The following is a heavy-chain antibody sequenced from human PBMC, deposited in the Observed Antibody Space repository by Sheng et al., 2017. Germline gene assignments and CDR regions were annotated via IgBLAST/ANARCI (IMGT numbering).Heavy chain of an antibody. CDR3: ARGEARLWFGDPGSGMDV. J-gene: IGHJ6*02. CDR1: GYTFTSYD. Sequence: QVQLVQSGAEVKKPGASVKVSCKASGYTFTSYDINWVRQATGQGLEWMGWMNPNSGNTGYAQKFQGRVTITRNTSISTAYMELSSLRSEDTAVYYCARGEARLWFGDPGSGMDVWGQGTTVTVSS. V-gene: IGHV1-8*03. D-gene: IGHD3-10*01. CDR2: MNPNSGNT.